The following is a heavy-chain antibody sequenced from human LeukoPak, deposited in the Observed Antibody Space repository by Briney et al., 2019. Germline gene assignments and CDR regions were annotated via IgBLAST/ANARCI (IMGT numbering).Heavy chain of an antibody. Sequence: PSETLSLTCAVSGGSISSINWWSWVRQPPGKGLELIGEIYHSGSTNYNPSLKSPVTISVDKSKNQFSLKLSSVTAADTAVYYCARVGRYSSSWFFDYWGQGTLVSVSS. V-gene: IGHV4-4*02. J-gene: IGHJ4*02. D-gene: IGHD6-13*01. CDR3: ARVGRYSSSWFFDY. CDR2: IYHSGST. CDR1: GGSISSINW.